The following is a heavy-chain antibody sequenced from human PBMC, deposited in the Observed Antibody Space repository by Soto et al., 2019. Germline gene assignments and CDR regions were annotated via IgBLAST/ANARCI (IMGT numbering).Heavy chain of an antibody. CDR1: GFTFSSYG. CDR3: AKGRYYYDSSGYYDY. J-gene: IGHJ4*02. CDR2: ISYDGSNK. V-gene: IGHV3-30*18. D-gene: IGHD3-22*01. Sequence: SLILSCAASGFTFSSYGMHWVRQAPGKGLEWVAVISYDGSNKYYADSVKGRFTISRDNSKNTLYLQMNSLRAEDTAVYYCAKGRYYYDSSGYYDYWGQRTLVTVPS.